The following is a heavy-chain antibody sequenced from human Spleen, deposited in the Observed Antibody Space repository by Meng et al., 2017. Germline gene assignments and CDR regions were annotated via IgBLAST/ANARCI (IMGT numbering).Heavy chain of an antibody. CDR2: IGHSGFT. CDR3: VRSSAWVRTGFDP. V-gene: IGHV4-39*01. Sequence: QPQLQESGPGLVKPSEALSLTCSVSGGSISTSGYYWGWIRQPPGKGLEWIGSIGHSGFTYYTPSLKSRVAVSLDMSKSQFSLILTPVTAADTAVYYCVRSSAWVRTGFDPWGQGTLVTVSS. D-gene: IGHD6-19*01. J-gene: IGHJ5*02. CDR1: GGSISTSGYY.